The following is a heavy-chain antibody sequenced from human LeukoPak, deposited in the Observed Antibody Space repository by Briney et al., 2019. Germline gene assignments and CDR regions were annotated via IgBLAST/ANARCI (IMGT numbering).Heavy chain of an antibody. CDR3: ARGIAVAGTSPTDLDY. J-gene: IGHJ4*02. CDR1: GGTFSSYA. V-gene: IGHV1-69*13. Sequence: GASVKVSCKASGGTFSSYAISWVRQAPGQGLEWMGGIIPIFGTANYAQKFQGRVTITADESTSTAYMELSSLRSEDTAVYYCARGIAVAGTSPTDLDYWGQGTLVTVSS. CDR2: IIPIFGTA. D-gene: IGHD6-19*01.